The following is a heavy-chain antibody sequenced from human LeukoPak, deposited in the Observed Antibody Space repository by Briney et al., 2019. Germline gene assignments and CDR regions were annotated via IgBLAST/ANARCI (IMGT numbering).Heavy chain of an antibody. CDR2: ISSSSSYI. CDR3: ARESSSGIVVAPFDY. Sequence: GGSLRLSCAASGFTFSSYSMNWVRQAPGKGLEWVSSISSSSSYIYYADSAKGRFTISRDNAKNSLYLQMNSLRAEDTAVYYCARESSSGIVVAPFDYWGQGTLVTVSS. CDR1: GFTFSSYS. J-gene: IGHJ4*02. V-gene: IGHV3-21*01. D-gene: IGHD2-15*01.